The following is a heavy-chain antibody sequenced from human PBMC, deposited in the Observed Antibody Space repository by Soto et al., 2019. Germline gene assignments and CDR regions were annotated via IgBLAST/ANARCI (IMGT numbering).Heavy chain of an antibody. CDR1: GFTFSDHY. CDR2: IRDKANRYTT. V-gene: IGHV3-72*01. D-gene: IGHD3-10*01. J-gene: IGHJ4*02. CDR3: TRVTLLGFGVDPRTNERASDY. Sequence: EVQLVESGGNLVQTGGSLRLSCAASGFTFSDHYMDWVRQAPGKGLEWVGRIRDKANRYTTNYAASVKGRFNISRDDSKNSVYLQVNSLKTEDTAVYYCTRVTLLGFGVDPRTNERASDYWGQGTMVTVSS.